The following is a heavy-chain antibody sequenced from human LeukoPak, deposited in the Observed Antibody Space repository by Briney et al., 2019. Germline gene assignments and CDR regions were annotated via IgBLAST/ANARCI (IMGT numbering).Heavy chain of an antibody. Sequence: ASVRVPCKASGYPVTGDYLHWVRQPPGQGIEWMGGINPNSGGRNYAQKFEDRVTITRDTSISTVYMELSRLTSGDTAVYYCASSPFMVRGVVQSPYSYLDVWGKGTAVTVSS. CDR1: GYPVTGDY. CDR3: ASSPFMVRGVVQSPYSYLDV. V-gene: IGHV1-2*02. J-gene: IGHJ6*03. D-gene: IGHD3-10*01. CDR2: INPNSGGR.